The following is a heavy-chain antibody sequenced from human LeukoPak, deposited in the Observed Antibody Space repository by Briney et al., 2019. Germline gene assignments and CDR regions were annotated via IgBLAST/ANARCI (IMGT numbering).Heavy chain of an antibody. CDR1: RASISIYY. Sequence: SETLSLTCTVSRASISIYYWSWIRQPPGKGLEWIGYIYYSGSTNYNPSLKSRVTISVDTSNNQFSLKLSSVTPADTHVYYCARHFAFSYYYMDVWGKGTTVTVSS. CDR3: ARHFAFSYYYMDV. V-gene: IGHV4-59*08. CDR2: IYYSGST. J-gene: IGHJ6*03.